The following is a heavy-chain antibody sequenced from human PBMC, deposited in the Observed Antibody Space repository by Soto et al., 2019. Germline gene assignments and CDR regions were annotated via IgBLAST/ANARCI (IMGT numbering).Heavy chain of an antibody. CDR1: GGSISSSSYY. CDR2: IYYSGST. V-gene: IGHV4-39*01. D-gene: IGHD1-1*01. CDR3: PRLELEAYFDY. J-gene: IGHJ4*02. Sequence: SETLSLTCTVSGGSISSSSYYWGWIRQPPGKGLEWIGSIYYSGSTYYNPSLKSRVTISVDTSKNQFSLKLSSVTAADTAVYYCPRLELEAYFDYWGQGTLVTVSS.